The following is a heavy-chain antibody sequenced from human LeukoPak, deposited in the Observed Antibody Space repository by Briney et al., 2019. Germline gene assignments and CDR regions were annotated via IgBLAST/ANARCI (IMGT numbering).Heavy chain of an antibody. Sequence: PSETLSLTCTVSGGSMTIDNYYWAWIRQPPGKGLEWLGSVFYSGTTYYNPSLSNRVTISVDTSKNQFSLSLSSVTVADTAVYYCARSSGYLFDPWGQGTLVTVSS. CDR2: VFYSGTT. CDR1: GGSMTIDNYY. V-gene: IGHV4-39*07. D-gene: IGHD3-22*01. CDR3: ARSSGYLFDP. J-gene: IGHJ5*02.